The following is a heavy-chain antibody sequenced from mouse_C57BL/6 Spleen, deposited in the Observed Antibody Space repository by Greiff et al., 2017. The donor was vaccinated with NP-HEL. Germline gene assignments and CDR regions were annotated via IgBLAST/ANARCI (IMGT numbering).Heavy chain of an antibody. CDR1: GFTFSSYG. CDR3: ARTITTVVATNFDV. CDR2: ISSGGSYT. D-gene: IGHD1-1*01. J-gene: IGHJ1*03. V-gene: IGHV5-6*01. Sequence: EVMLVESGGDLVKPGGSLKLSCAASGFTFSSYGMSWVRQTPDKRLEWVATISSGGSYTYYPDSVKGRFTISRDNAKNTLYLQMSSLKSEDTAMXYCARTITTVVATNFDVWGTGTTVTVSS.